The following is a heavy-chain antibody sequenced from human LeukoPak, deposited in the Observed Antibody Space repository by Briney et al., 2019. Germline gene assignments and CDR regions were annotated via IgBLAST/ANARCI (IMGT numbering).Heavy chain of an antibody. CDR3: ARDRRITMVRGVMSY. V-gene: IGHV1-46*01. CDR1: GYTFTSYY. CDR2: INPSGGST. D-gene: IGHD3-10*01. Sequence: GASVKVSCKASGYTFTSYYMHWVRQAPGQGLEWMGIINPSGGSTSYAQKFQGRVTMTRDTSTSTVYMELSSLRSEDTAVYYCARDRRITMVRGVMSYWGQGTLVTVSS. J-gene: IGHJ4*02.